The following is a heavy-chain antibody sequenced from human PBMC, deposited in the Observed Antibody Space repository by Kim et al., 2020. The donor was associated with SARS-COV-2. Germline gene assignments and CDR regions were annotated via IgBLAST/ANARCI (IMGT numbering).Heavy chain of an antibody. CDR2: ISYDGRNK. Sequence: GGSLRLSCSASGFTFSNYDVHWVRQAPGKGLEWVGVISYDGRNKYYADSVKGRFTISRDISKVTLSLQMNSLKGEDTAVYYCARTFGASGAYGMDVWGRG. D-gene: IGHD3-10*01. CDR1: GFTFSNYD. V-gene: IGHV3-30*03. J-gene: IGHJ6*02. CDR3: ARTFGASGAYGMDV.